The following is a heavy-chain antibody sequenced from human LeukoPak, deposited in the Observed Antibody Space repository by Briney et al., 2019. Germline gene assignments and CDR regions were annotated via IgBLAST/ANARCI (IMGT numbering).Heavy chain of an antibody. CDR2: ISGSGGST. Sequence: PGGPLRLSCAASGFTFSSYAMSWVRQAPGKGLEWVSGISGSGGSTYYADSVKGRFSISRDNSKNTLYLQMSSLRAEDTAVYYCAKVTMAAARAYYWGQGTLVTFSS. CDR1: GFTFSSYA. CDR3: AKVTMAAARAYY. D-gene: IGHD6-13*01. J-gene: IGHJ4*02. V-gene: IGHV3-23*01.